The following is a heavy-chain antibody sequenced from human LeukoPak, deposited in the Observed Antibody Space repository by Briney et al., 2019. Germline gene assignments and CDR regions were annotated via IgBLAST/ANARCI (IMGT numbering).Heavy chain of an antibody. CDR2: LGNVGSST. D-gene: IGHD2-15*01. CDR3: VTSGPAGGFYFDF. CDR1: GFAADTRW. V-gene: IGHV3-74*01. J-gene: IGHJ4*02. Sequence: PGGSLRLSCATSGFAADTRWVHWVRQPPGEGLVWICRLGNVGSSTTYAHFVKGRFTVSRDSANNLVFLQMNSLSLEDAAVYYCVTSGPAGGFYFDFWGQGALVTISS.